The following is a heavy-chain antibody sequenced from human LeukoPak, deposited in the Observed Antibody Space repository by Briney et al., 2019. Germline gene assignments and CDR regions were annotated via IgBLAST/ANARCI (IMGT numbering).Heavy chain of an antibody. CDR2: INPKSGGT. CDR1: GYTFTGYY. CDR3: ASSPYDSSGYTR. V-gene: IGHV1-2*02. D-gene: IGHD3-22*01. Sequence: ASVKVSCKASGYTFTGYYMHWVRQAPGQGLEWMGWINPKSGGTNYAQKFQGRVTMTRDTSISTAYMEPSRLRSDDTAVYYCASSPYDSSGYTRWGQGTLVTVSS. J-gene: IGHJ4*02.